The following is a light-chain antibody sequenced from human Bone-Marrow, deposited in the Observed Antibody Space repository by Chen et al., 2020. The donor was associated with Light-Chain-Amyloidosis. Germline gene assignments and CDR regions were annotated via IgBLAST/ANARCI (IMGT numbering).Light chain of an antibody. V-gene: IGLV3-21*02. Sequence: SYVLTQPSSVSVAPGQTATIVCGGNNIGSTSVHWYQQTPGQAPLLVVYADSDRPSGVPERLSGSNSGNTATRTISRVEAGDEADYYCQVWDRSSDRPVFGGGTKLTVL. J-gene: IGLJ3*02. CDR2: ADS. CDR3: QVWDRSSDRPV. CDR1: NIGSTS.